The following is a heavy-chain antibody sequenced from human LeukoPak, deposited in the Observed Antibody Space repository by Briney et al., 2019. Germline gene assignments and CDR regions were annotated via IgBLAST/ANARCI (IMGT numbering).Heavy chain of an antibody. J-gene: IGHJ5*02. CDR3: ARGLRDSSGWYNWFDP. V-gene: IGHV4-30-4*08. D-gene: IGHD6-19*01. Sequence: PSETLSLTCTVSGGSISSGDYYWSRIRQPPGKGLEWIGYIYYSGSTYYNPSLKSRVTISVDTSKNQFSLKLSSVTAADTAVYYCARGLRDSSGWYNWFDPWGQGTLVTVSS. CDR1: GGSISSGDYY. CDR2: IYYSGST.